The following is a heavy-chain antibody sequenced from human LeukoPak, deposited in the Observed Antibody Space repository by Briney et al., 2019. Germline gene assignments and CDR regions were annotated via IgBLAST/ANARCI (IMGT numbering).Heavy chain of an antibody. CDR1: GDSVSSNSAA. CDR3: ARDRVDYYDSSGYSNWFDP. CDR2: TYYRSKWYN. V-gene: IGHV6-1*01. D-gene: IGHD3-22*01. J-gene: IGHJ5*02. Sequence: SQTLSLTCALSGDSVSSNSAAWNWIRQSPSRGLEWLGRTYYRSKWYNDYAVSVKSRITINPDTSKNQFSLQLNSVTPEDTAVYYCARDRVDYYDSSGYSNWFDPWGQGTLVTVSS.